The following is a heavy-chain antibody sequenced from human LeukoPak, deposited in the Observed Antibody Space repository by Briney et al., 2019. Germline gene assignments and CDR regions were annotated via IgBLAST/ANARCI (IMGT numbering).Heavy chain of an antibody. Sequence: GGSLRLSCAASGFTFDDYGMSWVRQAPGKGLEWVSAISGSGGSTYYADSVKGRFTISRDNSKNTLYLQMNSLRAEDTAVYYCAKGTPGDSSPNFDYWGQGTLVTVSS. J-gene: IGHJ4*02. D-gene: IGHD3-16*01. CDR3: AKGTPGDSSPNFDY. CDR1: GFTFDDYG. CDR2: ISGSGGST. V-gene: IGHV3-23*01.